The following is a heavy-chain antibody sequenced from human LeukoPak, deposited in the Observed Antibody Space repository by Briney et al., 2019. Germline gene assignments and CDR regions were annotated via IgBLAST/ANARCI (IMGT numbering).Heavy chain of an antibody. CDR1: GGSFSGYY. D-gene: IGHD3-9*01. CDR2: INHSGST. J-gene: IGHJ6*03. Sequence: SETLSLTCAVYGGSFSGYYWSWIRQPPGKGLEWIGEINHSGSTNYNPSLKSRVTISVDTSKNQFSLKLSSVTAADTAVYYCAAVAREATYYDILTGYFERSPWEHYYYYYMDVWGKGTTVTVSS. CDR3: AAVAREATYYDILTGYFERSPWEHYYYYYMDV. V-gene: IGHV4-34*01.